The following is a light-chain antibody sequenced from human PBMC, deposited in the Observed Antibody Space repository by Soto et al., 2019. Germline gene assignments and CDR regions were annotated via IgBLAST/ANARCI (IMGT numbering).Light chain of an antibody. J-gene: IGLJ2*01. Sequence: QSVLTQPPSASGAPGQRVPISCSGSSSNIGSKTVNWYQQLPGTAPKLLIYNNNRRPSGVPDRFSGSKSGTSASLAISGLQSEDEADYYCAAWDNSLAAVVFGGGTKVTVL. V-gene: IGLV1-44*01. CDR2: NNN. CDR1: SSNIGSKT. CDR3: AAWDNSLAAVV.